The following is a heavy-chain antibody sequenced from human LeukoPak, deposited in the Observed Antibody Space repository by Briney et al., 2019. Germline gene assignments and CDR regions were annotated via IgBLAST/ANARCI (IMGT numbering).Heavy chain of an antibody. J-gene: IGHJ4*02. CDR1: GFTFSSYA. Sequence: PGGSLRLSCAASGFTFSSYAMSWVRQAPVKGLVWVSRINSDGSSTSYADSVKGRFTISRDNAKNTLYLQMNSLRAEDTAVYYCASPPSSGWYNYFDYWGQGTLVTVSS. D-gene: IGHD6-19*01. V-gene: IGHV3-74*01. CDR3: ASPPSSGWYNYFDY. CDR2: INSDGSST.